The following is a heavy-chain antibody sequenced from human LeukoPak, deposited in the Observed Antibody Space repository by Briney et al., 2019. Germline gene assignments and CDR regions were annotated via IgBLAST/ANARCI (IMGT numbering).Heavy chain of an antibody. CDR1: GFIFSSYA. CDR2: ISGSGGST. V-gene: IGHV3-23*01. Sequence: GGSLRLSCAASGFIFSSYAMSWVRQAPGKGLEWVSAISGSGGSTYYADSVKGRFTISRDNSKNTLYLQMNSLRAEDTAVYYCATAARYSSSPAWVGYWGQGTLVTVSS. CDR3: ATAARYSSSPAWVGY. D-gene: IGHD6-13*01. J-gene: IGHJ4*02.